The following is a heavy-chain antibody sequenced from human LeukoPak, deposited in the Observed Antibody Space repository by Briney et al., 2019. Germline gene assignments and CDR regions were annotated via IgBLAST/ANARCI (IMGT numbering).Heavy chain of an antibody. CDR3: ARSITIFGVVIPPFDY. CDR1: GGTFSSYA. Sequence: SVKVSCKASGGTFSSYAISWARQAPGQGLEWMGGIIPIFGTANYAQKFQGRVTITADESTSTAYMELSSLRSEDTAVYYCARSITIFGVVIPPFDYWGQGTLVTVSS. V-gene: IGHV1-69*13. CDR2: IIPIFGTA. D-gene: IGHD3-3*01. J-gene: IGHJ4*02.